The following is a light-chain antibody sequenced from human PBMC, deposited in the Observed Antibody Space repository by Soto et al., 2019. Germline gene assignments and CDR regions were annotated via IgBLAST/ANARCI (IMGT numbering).Light chain of an antibody. CDR3: QQRSNWPT. CDR2: DAS. CDR1: QSVSNY. J-gene: IGKJ4*01. V-gene: IGKV3-11*01. Sequence: IVLAHSPATLSLSPGEIAALSFRASQSVSNYLAWYQQKPGQAPRLLIYDASNRATGIPARFSGSGSGTDFTLTISSLEPEDFAVYYCQQRSNWPTFGGGTKVDIK.